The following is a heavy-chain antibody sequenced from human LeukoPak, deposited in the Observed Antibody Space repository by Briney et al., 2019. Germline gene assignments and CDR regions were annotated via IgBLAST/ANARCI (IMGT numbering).Heavy chain of an antibody. Sequence: GESLKISCKGSGYSFTSYWIGWVRQMPGKGLEWMGIIYPGDSDTRYSPSFQGQVTISADKSISTAYLQWSSLKASDIAMYYCARSHWYYDILTGYYPPYYYYGMDVWGQGTTVTVSS. CDR3: ARSHWYYDILTGYYPPYYYYGMDV. J-gene: IGHJ6*02. D-gene: IGHD3-9*01. CDR1: GYSFTSYW. V-gene: IGHV5-51*01. CDR2: IYPGDSDT.